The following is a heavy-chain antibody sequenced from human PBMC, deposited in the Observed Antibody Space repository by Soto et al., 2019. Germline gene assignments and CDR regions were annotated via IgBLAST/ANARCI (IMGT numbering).Heavy chain of an antibody. V-gene: IGHV1-69*13. CDR1: GYIFKNYA. Sequence: SVKVSCKSSGYIFKNYAVTWLRQAPGQGLEWMGGIIPVFGTPDYSQKFRGRVTITADESTSTGYMELRSLTSEDTAVYYCARHLYDYVWGSYRHWGQGTLVTVSS. D-gene: IGHD3-16*02. J-gene: IGHJ4*02. CDR3: ARHLYDYVWGSYRH. CDR2: IIPVFGTP.